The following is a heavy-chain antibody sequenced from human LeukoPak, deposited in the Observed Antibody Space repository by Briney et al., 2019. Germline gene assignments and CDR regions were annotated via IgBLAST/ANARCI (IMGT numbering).Heavy chain of an antibody. CDR1: GFTFSSYW. V-gene: IGHV3-7*01. CDR3: ARDMFLGVPGNWYFDL. J-gene: IGHJ2*01. D-gene: IGHD3-10*02. Sequence: GGSLRLSCAASGFTFSSYWMTWVRQAPGKGLEWVANIKQDGSEKYYVDSVKGRFTISRDNAKNSLYLQMNSLRAEDTAVYYCARDMFLGVPGNWYFDLWGRGTLVTVSS. CDR2: IKQDGSEK.